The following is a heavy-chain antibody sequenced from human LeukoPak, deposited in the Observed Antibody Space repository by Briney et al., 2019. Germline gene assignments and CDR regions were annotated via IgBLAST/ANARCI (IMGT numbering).Heavy chain of an antibody. CDR3: ARPHTTWQQVGSGPI. J-gene: IGHJ3*02. CDR1: GFRFSSYA. V-gene: IGHV3-23*01. D-gene: IGHD2-15*01. CDR2: ISGSGVST. Sequence: GGSLRLACAASGFRFSSYAMSWVRQAPGKGLEWVSAISGSGVSTYYADSVKGRFTVSRDNSKNTLYLQMSSLRAEDTAMYYCARPHTTWQQVGSGPIWGQGTMVTVSS.